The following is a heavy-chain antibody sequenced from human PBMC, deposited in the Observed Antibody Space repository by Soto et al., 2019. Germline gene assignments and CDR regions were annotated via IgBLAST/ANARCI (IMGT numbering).Heavy chain of an antibody. D-gene: IGHD2-2*02. CDR3: ARLLGYCSSTSCYTSYDYYYYGMDV. CDR1: GYTFTSYD. V-gene: IGHV1-8*01. Sequence: QVQLVQSGAEVKKPGASVKVSCKASGYTFTSYDINWVRQATGQGLEWMGWMNPNSGNTGYAQKCQGRVTMNSNTSISTAYMELSSLRSEDTAVYYCARLLGYCSSTSCYTSYDYYYYGMDVWGQGTTVTASS. J-gene: IGHJ6*02. CDR2: MNPNSGNT.